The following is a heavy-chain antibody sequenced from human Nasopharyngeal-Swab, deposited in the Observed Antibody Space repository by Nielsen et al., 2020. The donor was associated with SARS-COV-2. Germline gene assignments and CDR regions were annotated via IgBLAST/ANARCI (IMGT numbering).Heavy chain of an antibody. CDR2: ISAYNGNT. CDR3: ARRSSRDYYDSSGYEDY. D-gene: IGHD3-22*01. J-gene: IGHJ4*02. V-gene: IGHV1-18*01. CDR1: GYTFTSYG. Sequence: ASVKVSRKASGYTFTSYGISWVRQAPGQGLEWMGWISAYNGNTNYAQKLQGRVTMTTDTSTSTAYMELRSLRSDDTAVYYCARRSSRDYYDSSGYEDYWGQGTLVTVSS.